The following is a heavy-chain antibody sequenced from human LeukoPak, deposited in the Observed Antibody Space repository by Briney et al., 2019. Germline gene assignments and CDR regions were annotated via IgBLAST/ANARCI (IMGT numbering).Heavy chain of an antibody. V-gene: IGHV1-8*03. CDR1: GYTFTSYD. Sequence: ASVKVSCKASGYTFTSYDINWVRQATGQGLEWMGWMNPNSGNTGYAQKFQGRVTITRNTSISTAYMELSSLRSEDTAVYYCARENGMARGVFGTYYYYYYMDVWGKGTTVTVSS. D-gene: IGHD3-10*01. CDR2: MNPNSGNT. J-gene: IGHJ6*03. CDR3: ARENGMARGVFGTYYYYYYMDV.